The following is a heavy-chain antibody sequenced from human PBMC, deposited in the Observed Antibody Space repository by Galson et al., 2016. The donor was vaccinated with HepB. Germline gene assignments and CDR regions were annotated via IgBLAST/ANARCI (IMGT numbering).Heavy chain of an antibody. CDR2: IYYSGYT. CDR3: ARGDPVTADF. CDR1: GGPISSSSYY. Sequence: SETLSLTCTVSGGPISSSSYYWGWIRQPPGKGLEWIGSIYYSGYTYYNPSLKSRVIVSLDTSKNHFSLILTPVTAADTAVYFCARGDPVTADFWGQGTLVTVSS. D-gene: IGHD2-21*02. V-gene: IGHV4-39*02. J-gene: IGHJ4*02.